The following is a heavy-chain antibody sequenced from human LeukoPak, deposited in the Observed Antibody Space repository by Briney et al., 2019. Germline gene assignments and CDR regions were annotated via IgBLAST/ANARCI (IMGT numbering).Heavy chain of an antibody. Sequence: PSETLSLTCTVSGGSISGYYWSWIRQPPGKGLEWIGYIYYSGSTNYNPSLKSRVTISVDMSKNQFSLKLSSVTAADTAVYYCARLINSSGYPRDYWGQGTLVTVSS. D-gene: IGHD3-22*01. CDR2: IYYSGST. CDR1: GGSISGYY. V-gene: IGHV4-59*01. CDR3: ARLINSSGYPRDY. J-gene: IGHJ4*02.